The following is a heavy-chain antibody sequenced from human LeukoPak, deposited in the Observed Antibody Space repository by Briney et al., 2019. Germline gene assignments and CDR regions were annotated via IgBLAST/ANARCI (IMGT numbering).Heavy chain of an antibody. CDR1: GFTFSSYP. V-gene: IGHV3-64D*09. CDR2: ISDNGGST. CDR3: ARWSGGSTYHSDDY. Sequence: PGGSLRLSCSASGFTFSSYPMHWVRQAPGKGLEYVSAISDNGGSTYYADSVKGRFAISRDNSKNTLYLQMRSLRAEDTAVYYCARWSGGSTYHSDDYWGQGTLVTVSS. J-gene: IGHJ4*02. D-gene: IGHD2-15*01.